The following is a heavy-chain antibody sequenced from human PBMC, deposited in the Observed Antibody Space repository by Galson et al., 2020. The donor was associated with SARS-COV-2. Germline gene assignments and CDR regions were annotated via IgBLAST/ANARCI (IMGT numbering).Heavy chain of an antibody. CDR2: IYSSGGT. D-gene: IGHD3-16*02. J-gene: IGHJ4*02. CDR1: GGSVSSGSYF. V-gene: IGHV4-61*01. CDR3: ARGSVVGVIVIDY. Sequence: SETLSLTCTVSGGSVSSGSYFWSWIRQPPGKGLEYIGYIYSSGGTNYNPSLKSRVTMSVDTPKNQVSLKLNSVTAADTAVYYCARGSVVGVIVIDYWGQGTLFTVSS.